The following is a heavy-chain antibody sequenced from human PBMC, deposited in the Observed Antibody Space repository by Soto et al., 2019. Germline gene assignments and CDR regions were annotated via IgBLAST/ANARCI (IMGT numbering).Heavy chain of an antibody. J-gene: IGHJ4*02. CDR3: AVDYGGNSFDY. D-gene: IGHD4-17*01. CDR2: IFTSEST. V-gene: IGHV4-4*07. Sequence: QVQLQESGPGLVKPSETLSLTCTVSGVSLTNYYWSWIRQPAGKVLEWIGRIFTSESTNYNPSLRSRVTMSVDTSKNQFSLKLTSVTAADTAMYYCAVDYGGNSFDYWGQGTLVTVSS. CDR1: GVSLTNYY.